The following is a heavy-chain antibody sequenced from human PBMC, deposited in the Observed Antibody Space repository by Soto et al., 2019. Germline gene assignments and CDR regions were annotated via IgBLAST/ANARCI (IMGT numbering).Heavy chain of an antibody. V-gene: IGHV1-18*04. D-gene: IGHD3-22*01. CDR1: GYTFRSYG. CDR2: ISAYNGDT. J-gene: IGHJ4*02. Sequence: QIQLVQSGGEVKKPWASVKVSCKASGYTFRSYGIRWVRQAPGQGLEWVGWISAYNGDTHYAPKFQDRITLTTETSTDTAYMELRSLRLDDTAVYYCARYWRRYYANSGLIWFYWGEGSLGTVSS. CDR3: ARYWRRYYANSGLIWFY.